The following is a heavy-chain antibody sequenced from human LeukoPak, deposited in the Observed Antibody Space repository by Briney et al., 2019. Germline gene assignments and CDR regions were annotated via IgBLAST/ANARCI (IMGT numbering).Heavy chain of an antibody. J-gene: IGHJ6*02. V-gene: IGHV1-8*01. CDR3: ARVGPMVRGVIVDGMDV. D-gene: IGHD3-10*01. CDR2: MNPNSGNT. CDR1: GGTFSSYL. Sequence: ASVKVSCKASGGTFSSYLITWVRQAPGQGLEWMGWMNPNSGNTGYAQKFQGRVTMTRNTSISTAYMELSSLRSEDTAVYYCARVGPMVRGVIVDGMDVWGQGTTVTVSS.